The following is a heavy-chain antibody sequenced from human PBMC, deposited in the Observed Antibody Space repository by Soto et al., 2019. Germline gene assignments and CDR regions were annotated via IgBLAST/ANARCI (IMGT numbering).Heavy chain of an antibody. CDR3: ARVDYGTAGYPFPYFDY. J-gene: IGHJ4*02. CDR2: INPDSGAT. Sequence: HEHLVQSGAEVKRPGASLKVSCKASGYSFTGYYIHWVRQAPGQGLEWMGWINPDSGATNYAQNFQGTLPLTRDTSISTASMDLTSLTSDDTAVYYCARVDYGTAGYPFPYFDYWGQGTLVIVSS. CDR1: GYSFTGYY. D-gene: IGHD3-9*01. V-gene: IGHV1-2*02.